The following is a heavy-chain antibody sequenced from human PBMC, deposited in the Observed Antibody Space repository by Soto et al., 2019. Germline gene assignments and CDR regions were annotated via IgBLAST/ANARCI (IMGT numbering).Heavy chain of an antibody. V-gene: IGHV1-46*04. D-gene: IGHD2-21*01. CDR1: GSTLTNYF. J-gene: IGHJ3*02. Sequence: QVQLVQSGAEVKKPGASVKVSCKASGSTLTNYFMHWVRQAPGQGLEWMGIVNPSGNSASYAERLQGRVTVTRDTSTSTVYVDLSSLRSEDTAVYYCVWGYDDPDAFDIWGHGTVVTVSS. CDR3: VWGYDDPDAFDI. CDR2: VNPSGNSA.